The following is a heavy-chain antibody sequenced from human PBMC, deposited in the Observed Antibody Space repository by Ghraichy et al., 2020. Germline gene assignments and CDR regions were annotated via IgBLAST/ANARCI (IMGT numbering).Heavy chain of an antibody. D-gene: IGHD6-13*01. CDR3: ATAAAGTDFDY. CDR2: ISSSSSYI. CDR1: GFTFSSYS. J-gene: IGHJ4*02. Sequence: GGSLRLSCAASGFTFSSYSMNWVRQAPGKGLEWVSSISSSSSYIYYADSVKGRFTISRDNAKNSLYLQMNSLRAEDTAVYYCATAAAGTDFDYWGQGTLVTVSS. V-gene: IGHV3-21*01.